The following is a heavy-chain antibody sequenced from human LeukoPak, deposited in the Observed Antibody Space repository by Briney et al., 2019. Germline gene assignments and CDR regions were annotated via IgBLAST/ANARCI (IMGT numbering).Heavy chain of an antibody. J-gene: IGHJ4*02. CDR3: AKFHYYGSGSYYGPNRNGHVVDDY. Sequence: QPGGSLRLSCASSGFTFSSYAMSWVRQAPGKGLEWVSAISGSGGRTYYADSVKGRFTISRDNSKNTVYLQMNSLRDEDTAVYYCAKFHYYGSGSYYGPNRNGHVVDDYWGQGTLVTVSS. CDR1: GFTFSSYA. D-gene: IGHD3-10*01. V-gene: IGHV3-23*01. CDR2: ISGSGGRT.